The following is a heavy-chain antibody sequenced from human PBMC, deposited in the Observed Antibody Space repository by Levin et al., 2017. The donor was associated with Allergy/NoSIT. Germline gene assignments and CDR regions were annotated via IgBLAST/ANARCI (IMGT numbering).Heavy chain of an antibody. J-gene: IGHJ6*02. D-gene: IGHD5-18*01. CDR3: ARDGGGNNYGLAYNFMDV. Sequence: GASVKVSCKASGDTFSSYTINWVRQAPGQGLEWMGRIIPILGITNYAQKFQGRVTITADKSTRTAYMELSSLRSEDTAVYYCARDGGGNNYGLAYNFMDVWGQGTTVTVSS. V-gene: IGHV1-69*04. CDR2: IIPILGIT. CDR1: GDTFSSYT.